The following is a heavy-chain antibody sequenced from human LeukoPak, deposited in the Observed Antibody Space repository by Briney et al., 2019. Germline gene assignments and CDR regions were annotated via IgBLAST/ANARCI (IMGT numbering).Heavy chain of an antibody. V-gene: IGHV4-59*08. CDR3: ARSAIDAFDI. Sequence: SETLSLTCTVSGGSISSYYWSWIRQPPGKGLECIGCIYNSGSTNYNPSLKSRVSISVDTSKNQFSLKLSSVTAADTAVYYCARSAIDAFDIWGQGTMVTVSS. J-gene: IGHJ3*02. CDR2: IYNSGST. D-gene: IGHD6-25*01. CDR1: GGSISSYY.